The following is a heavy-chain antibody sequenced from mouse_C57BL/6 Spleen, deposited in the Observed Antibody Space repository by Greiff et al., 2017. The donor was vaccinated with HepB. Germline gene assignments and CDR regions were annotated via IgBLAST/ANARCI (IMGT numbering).Heavy chain of an antibody. CDR2: IYPGDGDT. D-gene: IGHD2-2*01. Sequence: VQLQQSGPELVKPGASVKISCKASGYAFSSSWMNWVKQRPGKGLEWIGLIYPGDGDTNYNGKFKGKATLTADKSSSTAYMQLSSLTSEDSAVYFCARGGMVTTDYYAMDYWGQGTSVTVSS. J-gene: IGHJ4*01. V-gene: IGHV1-82*01. CDR3: ARGGMVTTDYYAMDY. CDR1: GYAFSSSW.